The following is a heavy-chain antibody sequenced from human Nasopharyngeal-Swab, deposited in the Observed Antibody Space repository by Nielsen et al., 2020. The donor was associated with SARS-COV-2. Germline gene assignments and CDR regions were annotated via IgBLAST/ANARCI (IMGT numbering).Heavy chain of an antibody. CDR1: GFTFDDYA. V-gene: IGHV3-9*01. Sequence: SLKISCAASGFTFDDYAMHWVRQAPGKGLEWVSGISWNSGRTGYADSVKGRFTISRDNAKNSLYLQMNSLRTEDTALYYCAKDWGSGTYRYSYMDVWGKGTTVTVSS. CDR3: AKDWGSGTYRYSYMDV. J-gene: IGHJ6*03. D-gene: IGHD1-26*01. CDR2: ISWNSGRT.